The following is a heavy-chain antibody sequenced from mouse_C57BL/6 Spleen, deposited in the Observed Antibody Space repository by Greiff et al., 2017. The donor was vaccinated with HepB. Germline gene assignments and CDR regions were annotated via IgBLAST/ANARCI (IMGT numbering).Heavy chain of an antibody. J-gene: IGHJ4*01. CDR3: TREGAYDYVDHYYAMDY. Sequence: EVQGVESGEGLVKPGGSLKLSCAASGFTFSSYAMSWVRQTPEKRLEWVAYISSGGDYIYYADTVKGRFTISRDNARNTLYLQMSSLKSEDTAMYYCTREGAYDYVDHYYAMDYWGQGTSVTVSS. V-gene: IGHV5-9-1*02. CDR1: GFTFSSYA. D-gene: IGHD2-4*01. CDR2: ISSGGDYI.